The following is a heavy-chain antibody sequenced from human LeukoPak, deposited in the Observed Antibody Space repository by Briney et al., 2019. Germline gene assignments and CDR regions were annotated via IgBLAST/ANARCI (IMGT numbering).Heavy chain of an antibody. J-gene: IGHJ6*02. D-gene: IGHD2-15*01. CDR1: GYTFSTYW. CDR3: ARRQVVVAATDYYYGMDV. CDR2: IYPGDSDT. Sequence: PGESLKISCKGGGYTFSTYWIAWARQMPGQGLEWMGIIYPGDSDTRYSPSFQGQVTISADRSTSTAYLQWNSLKASDTAMYYCARRQVVVAATDYYYGMDVWGQGTTVTVSS. V-gene: IGHV5-51*01.